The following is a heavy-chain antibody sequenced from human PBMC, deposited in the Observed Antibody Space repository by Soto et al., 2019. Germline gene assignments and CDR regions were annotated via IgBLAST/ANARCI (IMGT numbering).Heavy chain of an antibody. CDR3: AREGYSYGYPGVYYFDY. D-gene: IGHD5-18*01. V-gene: IGHV3-33*01. J-gene: IGHJ4*02. CDR2: IWYDGSNK. CDR1: GFTFSSYG. Sequence: GGSLRLSCAASGFTFSSYGMHWVRQAPGKGLEWVAVIWYDGSNKYYADSVKGRFTISRDNSKNTLYLQMNSLRAEDTAVYYCAREGYSYGYPGVYYFDYWGQGTLVTVSS.